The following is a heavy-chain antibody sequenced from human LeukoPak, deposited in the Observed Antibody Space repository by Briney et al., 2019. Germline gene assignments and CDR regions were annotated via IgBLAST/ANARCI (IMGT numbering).Heavy chain of an antibody. CDR3: ATGITKPDPIVVVPAAVRVAQAFDN. J-gene: IGHJ4*02. Sequence: SETLSLTCAVYGGSFSDYYWNWIRQPPGKGLEWIGEINHSGATNHNPSLKSRVTISVDTSKNQFSLRLSSVTAADTAVYYCATGITKPDPIVVVPAAVRVAQAFDNWGRGTLVTVSS. CDR1: GGSFSDYY. CDR2: INHSGAT. V-gene: IGHV4-34*01. D-gene: IGHD2-2*01.